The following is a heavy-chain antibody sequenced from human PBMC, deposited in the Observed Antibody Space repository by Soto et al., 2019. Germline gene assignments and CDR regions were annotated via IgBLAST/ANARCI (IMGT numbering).Heavy chain of an antibody. V-gene: IGHV4-34*01. Sequence: SETQSLTCAVSGGSLRGHYWSWIRQSPEKGLEWIGEINHSGFTNYNPTLKSRVTISRDASKNQFSLRLSPMTAADSAVYFCARAAVKLGATLFDSWGQGTLVTVSS. CDR3: ARAAVKLGATLFDS. D-gene: IGHD1-26*01. CDR2: INHSGFT. J-gene: IGHJ4*02. CDR1: GGSLRGHY.